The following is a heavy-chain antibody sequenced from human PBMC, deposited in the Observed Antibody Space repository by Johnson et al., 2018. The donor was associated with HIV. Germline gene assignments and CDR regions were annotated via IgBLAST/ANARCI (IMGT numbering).Heavy chain of an antibody. V-gene: IGHV3-74*01. CDR2: MNADGKST. Sequence: EVQLVESGGGVVQPGGSLRLSCAASGFTFINYWMHWVRQAPGKGLVWVSRMNADGKSTTYADSVRGRFTISRDNAKNSLYMQMNSLRAEDTAVYYCAKDRFPYGDYPQDSFDIWGQGTMVTVSS. CDR3: AKDRFPYGDYPQDSFDI. J-gene: IGHJ3*02. CDR1: GFTFINYW. D-gene: IGHD4-17*01.